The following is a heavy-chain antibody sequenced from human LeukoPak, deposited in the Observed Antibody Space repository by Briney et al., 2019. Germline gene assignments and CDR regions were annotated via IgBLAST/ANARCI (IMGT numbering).Heavy chain of an antibody. V-gene: IGHV1-2*06. CDR2: INPNSGGT. Sequence: ASVKVSCKASGYTFTGYYMHWVRQAPGQGLEWMGRINPNSGGTNYAQKFQDRVTMTRDTSISTAYMELSRLRSDDTAVYYCARGSSMVRGALGYWGQGTLVTVSS. CDR3: ARGSSMVRGALGY. CDR1: GYTFTGYY. D-gene: IGHD3-10*01. J-gene: IGHJ4*02.